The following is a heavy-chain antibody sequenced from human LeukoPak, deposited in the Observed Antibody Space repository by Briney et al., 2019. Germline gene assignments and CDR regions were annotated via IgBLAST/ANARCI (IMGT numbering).Heavy chain of an antibody. CDR1: GFTFSSYW. CDR3: AKDAAKYYDILTGYYMSGVADY. D-gene: IGHD3-9*01. V-gene: IGHV3-7*03. CDR2: IKQDGSEK. Sequence: GGSLRLSCAASGFTFSSYWMSWVRQAPGKGLEWVANIKQDGSEKYYVDSVKGRFTISRDNAKNSLYLQMNSLRAEDTAVYYCAKDAAKYYDILTGYYMSGVADYWGQGTLVTVSS. J-gene: IGHJ4*02.